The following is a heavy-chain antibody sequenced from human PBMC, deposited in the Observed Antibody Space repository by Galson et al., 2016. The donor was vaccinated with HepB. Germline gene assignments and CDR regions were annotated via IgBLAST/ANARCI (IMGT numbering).Heavy chain of an antibody. CDR1: GFPFRSYA. D-gene: IGHD2-21*02. J-gene: IGHJ6*02. CDR2: LSGSGEST. CDR3: AKSDSVAYYYGMDV. V-gene: IGHV3-23*01. Sequence: SLRLSCAASGFPFRSYAMSWVRQGPGKGLEWVSVLSGSGESTYYADSVKGRFIISRDNSKNTLYLQMNSLRAEDTAVYYCAKSDSVAYYYGMDVWGQGTTVTVS.